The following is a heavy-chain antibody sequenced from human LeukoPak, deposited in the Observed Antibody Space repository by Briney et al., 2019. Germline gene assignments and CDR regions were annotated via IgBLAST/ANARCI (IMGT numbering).Heavy chain of an antibody. CDR3: ARGRRGSSGPWSWYLDL. V-gene: IGHV1-8*01. Sequence: ASVKVSCKASGFTLTNFDINWVRQATGQGLEWMGWMNSNAGNTGYAQEFQGRVTMTRDTSIGTAYMELTNLRSEDTAVYYCARGRRGSSGPWSWYLDLWGRGTLSLPPQ. D-gene: IGHD3-22*01. CDR1: GFTLTNFD. J-gene: IGHJ2*01. CDR2: MNSNAGNT.